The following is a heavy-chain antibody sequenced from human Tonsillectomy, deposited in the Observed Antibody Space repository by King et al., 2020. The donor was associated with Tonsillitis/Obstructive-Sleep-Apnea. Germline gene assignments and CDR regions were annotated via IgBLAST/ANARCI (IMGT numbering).Heavy chain of an antibody. J-gene: IGHJ6*03. V-gene: IGHV4-59*01. CDR1: GGSISSDY. D-gene: IGHD3-3*01. CDR2: IYYSGST. Sequence: QLQESGPGLVKPSETLSLTCTVSGGSISSDYWSWIRQPPGKGLEWIGYIYYSGSTNYNPSLKSRVTISVDTSKNQFSLKLSSVTAADTVVYYCARDQYYDFWTGFRYMDVWGKGTTVTVSS. CDR3: ARDQYYDFWTGFRYMDV.